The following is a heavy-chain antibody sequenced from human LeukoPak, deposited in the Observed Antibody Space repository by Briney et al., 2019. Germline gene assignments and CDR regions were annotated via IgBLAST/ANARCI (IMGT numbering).Heavy chain of an antibody. CDR3: ARDARKDTFGGVIVPH. CDR2: ISAYNGNT. D-gene: IGHD3-16*02. V-gene: IGHV1-18*01. Sequence: GASVKVSCKASGYTFTSYGISWVRQAPGQGLEWMGWISAYNGNTNYAQKLQGRVTMTTDTSTSTAYMELRSLRSDDTAVYYCARDARKDTFGGVIVPHWGQGTLVTVSS. J-gene: IGHJ4*02. CDR1: GYTFTSYG.